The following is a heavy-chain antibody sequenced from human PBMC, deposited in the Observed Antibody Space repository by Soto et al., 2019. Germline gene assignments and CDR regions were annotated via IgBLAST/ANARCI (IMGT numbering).Heavy chain of an antibody. CDR1: GFTFSSYA. J-gene: IGHJ6*04. V-gene: IGHV3-23*01. D-gene: IGHD3-16*01. Sequence: PGVYLRLSRAASGFTFSSYAMSWVRQAPGKGLEWVPAISGSGGSTYYADSAKGRFTISRDNSKNTLYLQMNSLRAEDTAVYYCANWGCYKGRLDYSYGSEVWGKGTTVTVSS. CDR2: ISGSGGST. CDR3: ANWGCYKGRLDYSYGSEV.